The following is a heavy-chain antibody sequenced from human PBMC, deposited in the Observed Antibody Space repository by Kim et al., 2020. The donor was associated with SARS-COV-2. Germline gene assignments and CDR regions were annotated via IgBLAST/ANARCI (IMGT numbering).Heavy chain of an antibody. V-gene: IGHV3-64D*06. CDR3: VKDGPAGSSSWYERDFEDYYYYYGMDV. CDR1: GFTFSSYA. Sequence: GGSLRLSCSASGFTFSSYAMHWVRQAPGKGLEYVSAISSNGGSTYYADSVKGRFTISRDNSKNTLYLQMSSLRAEDTAVYYCVKDGPAGSSSWYERDFEDYYYYYGMDVWGQGTTVTVSS. D-gene: IGHD6-13*01. CDR2: ISSNGGST. J-gene: IGHJ6*02.